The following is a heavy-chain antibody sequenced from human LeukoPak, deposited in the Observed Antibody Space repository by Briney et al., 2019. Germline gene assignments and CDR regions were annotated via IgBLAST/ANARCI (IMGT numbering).Heavy chain of an antibody. V-gene: IGHV4-59*01. CDR3: ARGMAATPCDY. D-gene: IGHD1-26*01. CDR1: GGSTSSYY. CDR2: INYSGNT. J-gene: IGHJ4*02. Sequence: SETLYLTCTVSGGSTSSYYWNWIRHPPGKGPEWIVDINYSGNTKRKPSLKSRVMISVDLFKNQSSLKLSSVTAANTAVYYCARGMAATPCDYGGQET.